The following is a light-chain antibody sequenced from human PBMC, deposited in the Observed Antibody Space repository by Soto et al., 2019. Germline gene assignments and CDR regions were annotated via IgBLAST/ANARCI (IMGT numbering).Light chain of an antibody. CDR2: SAA. J-gene: IGKJ4*01. CDR1: QSVRYNS. Sequence: EILLTQSPGTLSSSPGETATLSCRASQSVRYNSLAWYQQRPGQPHRLLIHSAASRASGIPDRFSGSVSGTDFPRTIRRLEPEDFAVYFCQQYGTSPVTFGGGTKVEI. V-gene: IGKV3-20*01. CDR3: QQYGTSPVT.